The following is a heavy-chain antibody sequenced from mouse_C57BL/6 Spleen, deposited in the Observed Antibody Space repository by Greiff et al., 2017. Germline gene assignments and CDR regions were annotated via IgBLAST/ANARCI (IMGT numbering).Heavy chain of an antibody. Sequence: VQLQQPGAELVKPGASVKVSCKASGYTFTSYWMHWVKQRPGQGLEWIGRIHPSDSDTNYNQKFKGKATLTVDKSSSTAYMQLSSLTSEDSVVYYCAIGSYGNYAAMDYWGQGTSVTVSS. CDR3: AIGSYGNYAAMDY. CDR2: IHPSDSDT. CDR1: GYTFTSYW. V-gene: IGHV1-74*01. J-gene: IGHJ4*01. D-gene: IGHD2-1*01.